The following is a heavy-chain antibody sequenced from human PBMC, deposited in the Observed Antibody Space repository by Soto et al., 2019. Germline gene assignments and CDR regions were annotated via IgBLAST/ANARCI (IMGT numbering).Heavy chain of an antibody. V-gene: IGHV6-1*01. D-gene: IGHD6-13*01. Sequence: SQTLSLTCAISVDSVSSNSAAWNWIRPSPSRGLEWLGRTYYRPKWYNDYAVSVKSRITINPDTSKNQFSLQLNSVTPEDTAVYYCARDSRSSSWYEVWFDPWGQGTLVTVSS. CDR2: TYYRPKWYN. J-gene: IGHJ5*02. CDR1: VDSVSSNSAA. CDR3: ARDSRSSSWYEVWFDP.